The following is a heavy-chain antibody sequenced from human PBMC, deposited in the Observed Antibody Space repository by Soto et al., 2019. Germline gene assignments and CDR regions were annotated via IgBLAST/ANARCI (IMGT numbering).Heavy chain of an antibody. CDR3: AKDLIEYNWNYADAFDI. V-gene: IGHV3-23*01. CDR2: ISGSGGST. J-gene: IGHJ3*02. Sequence: GGSLRLSCAASGFTFSSYAMSWVRQAPGKGLEWVSAISGSGGSTYYADSVKGRFTISRDNSKNTLYLQMNSLRAEDTAVYYCAKDLIEYNWNYADAFDIWGQGTMVTVSS. D-gene: IGHD1-7*01. CDR1: GFTFSSYA.